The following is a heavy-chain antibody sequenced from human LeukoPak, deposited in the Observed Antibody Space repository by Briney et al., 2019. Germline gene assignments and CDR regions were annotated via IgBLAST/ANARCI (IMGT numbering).Heavy chain of an antibody. V-gene: IGHV4-34*01. CDR3: ARRETYSSSSSGKRNWFDP. J-gene: IGHJ5*02. CDR2: INHSGST. CDR1: GGSFSGYY. Sequence: PSETLSLTCAVYGGSFSGYYWSWIRQPPGKGLEWIGEINHSGSTNYNPSLKSRVTISVDTSKNQFSLKLSSVTAADTAVYYCARRETYSSSSSGKRNWFDPWGQGTLVTVSS. D-gene: IGHD6-13*01.